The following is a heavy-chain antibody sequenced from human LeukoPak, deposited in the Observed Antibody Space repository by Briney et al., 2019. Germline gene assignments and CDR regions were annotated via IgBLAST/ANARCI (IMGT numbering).Heavy chain of an antibody. CDR3: ARASYYDFWSGYCNWFDP. V-gene: IGHV4-34*01. CDR2: INHSGST. D-gene: IGHD3-3*01. Sequence: PSETLSLTCAVYGGSFSGYYWTWIRQPPGKGLEWIAEINHSGSTSYNPSLKSRVTISLDTSKIQFSLKLSSVTAADTAVYYCARASYYDFWSGYCNWFDPWGQGTLVTVSS. CDR1: GGSFSGYY. J-gene: IGHJ5*02.